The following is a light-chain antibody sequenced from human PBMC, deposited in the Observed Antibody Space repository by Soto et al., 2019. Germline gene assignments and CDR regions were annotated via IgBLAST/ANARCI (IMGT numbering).Light chain of an antibody. CDR1: QSISNW. Sequence: DIQMTQSPSTLSASVGDRVTITCRASQSISNWLAWYQQKPGKAPKLLIYKASSLESGVPSRFSGSGSGTEFTLTISSLHPDDFATYHCQQYNSSVGQGNKVDIK. CDR2: KAS. CDR3: QQYNSS. V-gene: IGKV1-5*03. J-gene: IGKJ2*01.